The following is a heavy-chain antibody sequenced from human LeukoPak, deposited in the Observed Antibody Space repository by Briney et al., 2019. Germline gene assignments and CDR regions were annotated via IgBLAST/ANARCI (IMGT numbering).Heavy chain of an antibody. CDR1: GFIFDDYA. Sequence: GGSLKLSCAASGFIFDDYAIHWVRQFPGKVLEWVSLISGDGVTTYYADSVKGRFTISRDNYKNSLYLQMNSLRTEDTALYYCAKDLGPSGAGWFDPWGQGTLVTVSS. V-gene: IGHV3-43*02. CDR2: ISGDGVTT. CDR3: AKDLGPSGAGWFDP. D-gene: IGHD7-27*01. J-gene: IGHJ5*02.